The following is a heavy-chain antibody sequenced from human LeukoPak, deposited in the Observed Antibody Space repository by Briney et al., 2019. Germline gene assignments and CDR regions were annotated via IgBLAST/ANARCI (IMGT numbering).Heavy chain of an antibody. CDR1: GFTFSSYW. Sequence: GGSLRLSCAASGFTFSSYWMSWVRQAPGKGLEWVANIKQDGSEKYYVDSVKGRFTISRDNAKNSLYLQMNSLRAEDTAVYYCARVLEEYYDSSGYRWDAFDIWGQGTMVTVSS. J-gene: IGHJ3*02. CDR3: ARVLEEYYDSSGYRWDAFDI. D-gene: IGHD3-22*01. CDR2: IKQDGSEK. V-gene: IGHV3-7*01.